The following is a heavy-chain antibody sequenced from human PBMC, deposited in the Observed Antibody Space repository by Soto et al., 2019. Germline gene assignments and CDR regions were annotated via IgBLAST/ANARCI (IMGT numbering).Heavy chain of an antibody. Sequence: GGSLRLSCAASGFTFSDYYMSWIRQAPGKGLEWVSYISSSGSTIYYADSVKGRFTISRDNSKNTLYLQMNSLRAEDTAVYYCAREGYGDYYYFDYWGQGTLVTVSS. CDR3: AREGYGDYYYFDY. J-gene: IGHJ4*02. CDR2: ISSSGSTI. D-gene: IGHD4-17*01. CDR1: GFTFSDYY. V-gene: IGHV3-11*04.